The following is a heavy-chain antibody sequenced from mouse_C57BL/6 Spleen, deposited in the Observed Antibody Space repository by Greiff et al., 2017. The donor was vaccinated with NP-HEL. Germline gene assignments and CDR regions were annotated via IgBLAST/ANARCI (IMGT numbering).Heavy chain of an antibody. V-gene: IGHV1-82*01. CDR2: IYPGDGDT. J-gene: IGHJ2*01. D-gene: IGHD3-3*01. CDR3: ARHSGTRYFDY. Sequence: QVQLKQSGPELVKPGASVKISCKASGYAFSSSWMNWVKQRPGKGLEWIGRIYPGDGDTNYNGKFKGKATLTADKSSSTAYMQLSSLTSEDSAVYFCARHSGTRYFDYWGQGTTLTVSS. CDR1: GYAFSSSW.